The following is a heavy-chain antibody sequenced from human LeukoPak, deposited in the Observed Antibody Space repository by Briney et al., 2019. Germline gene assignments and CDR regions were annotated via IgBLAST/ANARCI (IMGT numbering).Heavy chain of an antibody. J-gene: IGHJ4*02. CDR3: ARDQSSGWYLDY. D-gene: IGHD6-19*01. V-gene: IGHV3-53*01. CDR1: GFTFSSYP. CDR2: IYSGGST. Sequence: GGSLRLSCAASGFTFSSYPMSGVRQAPGKGLGWVTIIYSGGSTYYADSVKGRFTISRDNSKNTLYLQMNSLRAEDTAVYYCARDQSSGWYLDYWGQGTLVTVSS.